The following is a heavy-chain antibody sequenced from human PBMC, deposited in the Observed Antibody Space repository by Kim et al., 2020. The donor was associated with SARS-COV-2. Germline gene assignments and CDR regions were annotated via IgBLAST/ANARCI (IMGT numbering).Heavy chain of an antibody. V-gene: IGHV4-30-4*01. D-gene: IGHD3-3*01. CDR2: IYYSGST. CDR1: GGSISSGDYY. J-gene: IGHJ3*02. CDR3: ARALSITIFGVVIIGAFDI. Sequence: SETLSLTCTVSGGSISSGDYYWSWIRQPPGKGLEWIGYIYYSGSTYYNPSLKSRVTISVDTSKNQFSLKLSSVTAADTAVYYCARALSITIFGVVIIGAFDIWGQGKMVTVSS.